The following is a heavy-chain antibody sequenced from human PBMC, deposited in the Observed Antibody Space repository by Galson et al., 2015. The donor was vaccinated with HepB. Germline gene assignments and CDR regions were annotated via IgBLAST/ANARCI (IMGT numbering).Heavy chain of an antibody. D-gene: IGHD6-13*01. J-gene: IGHJ4*02. CDR1: GFTFSSYS. CDR2: ISSSSSTI. V-gene: IGHV3-48*02. CDR3: VLDLALAAPLDY. Sequence: SLRLSCAASGFTFSSYSMNWVRQAPGKGLEWVSYISSSSSTIYYADSVKGRFTISRDNAKNSLYLQMNSLRDEDTAVYYCVLDLALAAPLDYSGQGTLVTVSS.